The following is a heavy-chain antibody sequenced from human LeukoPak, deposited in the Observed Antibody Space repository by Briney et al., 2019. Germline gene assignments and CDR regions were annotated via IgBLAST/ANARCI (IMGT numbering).Heavy chain of an antibody. CDR1: GYTFTSYG. D-gene: IGHD3-10*01. V-gene: IGHV1-18*01. Sequence: ASVKASCKASGYTFTSYGISWVRRAPGQGLEWMGWISAYNGNTNYAQKLQGRVTMTTDTSTTTAYMELRSLRYDDTAVYYCARVSKYYYGSGSYRPHYFDYRGQGTLVTVSS. J-gene: IGHJ4*02. CDR3: ARVSKYYYGSGSYRPHYFDY. CDR2: ISAYNGNT.